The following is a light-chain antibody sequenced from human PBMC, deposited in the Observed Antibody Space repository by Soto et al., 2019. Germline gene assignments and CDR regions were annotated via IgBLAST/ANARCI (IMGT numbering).Light chain of an antibody. CDR2: GAS. Sequence: IVMTQSPVTLSVSPGERATLSCRASQSVITNVAWYQQKPGQAPRLLIYGASTRATGIAARFSGSGSGTEFTLTISSLQSEDFAVYFCHQYNELVTFGGGTRVEIK. CDR3: HQYNELVT. CDR1: QSVITN. J-gene: IGKJ4*01. V-gene: IGKV3-15*01.